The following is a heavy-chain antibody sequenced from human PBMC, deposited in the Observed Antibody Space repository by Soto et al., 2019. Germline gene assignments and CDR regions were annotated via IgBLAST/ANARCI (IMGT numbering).Heavy chain of an antibody. D-gene: IGHD3-16*02. J-gene: IGHJ4*02. CDR3: ARGKLSDYVWGSYRYHFDY. V-gene: IGHV4-34*01. CDR1: GGSFSGYY. Sequence: PSETLSLTCAVYGGSFSGYYWSWIRQPPGKGLEWIGEINHSGSTNYNPSLKSRVTISADTSKNQFSLKLSSVTAADTAVYYCARGKLSDYVWGSYRYHFDYWGQGTVVTVS. CDR2: INHSGST.